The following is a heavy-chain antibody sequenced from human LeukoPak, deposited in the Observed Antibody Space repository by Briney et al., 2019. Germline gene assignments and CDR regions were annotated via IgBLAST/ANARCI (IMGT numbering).Heavy chain of an antibody. CDR2: ISYDGSNK. CDR1: GFTFSTYG. J-gene: IGHJ4*02. V-gene: IGHV3-30*03. CDR3: ARGFVDY. Sequence: PGGSLRLSCAASGFTFSTYGMHWVRQAPDKGLEWMAVISYDGSNKYYADSVKGRFTISRDNSRNTLYLQMNSLRAEDTAVYYCARGFVDYWGQGTLVTVSS.